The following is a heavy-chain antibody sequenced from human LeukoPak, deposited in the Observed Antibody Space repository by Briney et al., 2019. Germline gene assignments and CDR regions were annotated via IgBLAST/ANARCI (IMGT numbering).Heavy chain of an antibody. V-gene: IGHV1-69*06. Sequence: ASVKVSCKASGGTFSSYAISWVRQAPGQGLEWMGGIIPIFGTANYAQKFQGRVTITADKSTSTAYMELSSLRSEDTAVYYCARDGVAAAGAYWGQGTLVTVSS. J-gene: IGHJ4*02. CDR2: IIPIFGTA. D-gene: IGHD6-13*01. CDR1: GGTFSSYA. CDR3: ARDGVAAAGAY.